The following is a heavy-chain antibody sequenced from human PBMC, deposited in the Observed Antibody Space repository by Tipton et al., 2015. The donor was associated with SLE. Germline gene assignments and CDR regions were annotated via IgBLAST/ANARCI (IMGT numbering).Heavy chain of an antibody. Sequence: TLSLTCTVSGGSISSYYWSWIRQPPGKGLEWIGYIYYSGSTNYNPSLKSRVTISVDTSKNQFSLKLSSVTAADTAVYYCARGRYCSGGSCQGVFDYWGQGTLVTVSS. CDR2: IYYSGST. CDR1: GGSISSYY. V-gene: IGHV4-59*08. CDR3: ARGRYCSGGSCQGVFDY. D-gene: IGHD2-15*01. J-gene: IGHJ4*02.